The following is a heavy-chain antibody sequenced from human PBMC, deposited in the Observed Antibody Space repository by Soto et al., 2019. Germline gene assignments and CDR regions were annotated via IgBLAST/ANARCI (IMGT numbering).Heavy chain of an antibody. V-gene: IGHV4-61*01. CDR2: IYYSGST. CDR3: ARRSTRKKQPGHAFDI. D-gene: IGHD6-13*01. CDR1: GGSVSSGSYY. J-gene: IGHJ3*02. Sequence: KPSETLSLTCTVSGGSVSSGSYYWSWIRQPPGKGLEWIGYIYYSGSTNYNPSLKSRVTISVDTSKNQFSLKLSSVTAADTAVYYCARRSTRKKQPGHAFDIWGQGTMVTV.